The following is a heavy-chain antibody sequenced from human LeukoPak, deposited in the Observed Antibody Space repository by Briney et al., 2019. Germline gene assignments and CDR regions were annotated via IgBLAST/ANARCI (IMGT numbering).Heavy chain of an antibody. Sequence: SGTLSLTCTVSGGSISSYYWSWIRQPAGKGLEWIGRIYTSGSTNYNPSLKSRVTMSVDTSKNQFSLKLSSVTAADTAVYYCAREDSSSWYPQGNWFDPWGQGTLVTVSS. CDR2: IYTSGST. J-gene: IGHJ5*02. CDR1: GGSISSYY. V-gene: IGHV4-4*07. CDR3: AREDSSSWYPQGNWFDP. D-gene: IGHD6-13*01.